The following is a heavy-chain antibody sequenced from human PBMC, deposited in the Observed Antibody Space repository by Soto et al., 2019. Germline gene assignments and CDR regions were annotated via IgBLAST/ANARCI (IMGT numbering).Heavy chain of an antibody. Sequence: ASVKVSCKASGYTFTGYYMHWVRQAPGQGLEWMGWTNPNSGGTNYAQKFQGRVTMTRDTSISTAYMELSRLRSDNTAVYYCARVYCTNGVCSWFDPWGQGTLVTVSS. J-gene: IGHJ5*02. D-gene: IGHD2-8*01. CDR3: ARVYCTNGVCSWFDP. V-gene: IGHV1-2*02. CDR1: GYTFTGYY. CDR2: TNPNSGGT.